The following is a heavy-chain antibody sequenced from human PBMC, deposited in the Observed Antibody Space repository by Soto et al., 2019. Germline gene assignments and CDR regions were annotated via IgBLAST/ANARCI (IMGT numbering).Heavy chain of an antibody. V-gene: IGHV1-69*13. J-gene: IGHJ6*02. D-gene: IGHD1-1*01. CDR1: GGTFSSYA. CDR2: IIPIFGTA. Sequence: SVKVSCKASGGTFSSYAISWVRQAPGQGLEWMGGIIPIFGTANYAQKFQGRVTITADESTSTAYMELSSLRSEDTAVYYCALEEEQAPTYYYSVWTSGAKGPRSPSP. CDR3: ALEEEQAPTYYYSVWTS.